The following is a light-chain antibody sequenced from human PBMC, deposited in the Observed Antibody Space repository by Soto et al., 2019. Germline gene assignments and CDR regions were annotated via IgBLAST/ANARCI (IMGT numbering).Light chain of an antibody. J-gene: IGKJ2*01. V-gene: IGKV2-24*01. Sequence: DVVMTQIPLSSPVTVGRSASISCRSSESLLHEDGQTYLSWFHQRPGQPPRLLIHRVSNRFSGVPDRISGSGAGTDFTLTISRVEAEDVGVYYCMQGTHYRPYTFGQGTKLEIK. CDR1: ESLLHEDGQTY. CDR3: MQGTHYRPYT. CDR2: RVS.